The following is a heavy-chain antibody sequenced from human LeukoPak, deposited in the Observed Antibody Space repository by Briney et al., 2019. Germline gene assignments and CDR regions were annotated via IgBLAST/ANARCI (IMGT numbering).Heavy chain of an antibody. V-gene: IGHV3-74*01. Sequence: GGSLRLSCAASGFTFSNSWMHWVRQAPGKGLVWVSRINADGSTISYAGSVKGRFTISRDNAKHTLYLQMNSLRVDDTAVYYCVRALSGTDDFWGQGTLVTVSS. D-gene: IGHD1-7*01. J-gene: IGHJ4*02. CDR1: GFTFSNSW. CDR3: VRALSGTDDF. CDR2: INADGSTI.